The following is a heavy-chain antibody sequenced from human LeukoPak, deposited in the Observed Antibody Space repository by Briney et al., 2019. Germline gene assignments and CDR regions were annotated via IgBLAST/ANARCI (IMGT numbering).Heavy chain of an antibody. Sequence: GGSLRLSCAASGFTFSGSGMHWVRQAPGKGLEWVAFIRYHGSDKFYADSVKGRFTISRDNSKNTLYLQMNSLRPEDTSVYYCARSPISWYFDYWGQGTLVTVSS. CDR2: IRYHGSDK. V-gene: IGHV3-30*02. CDR1: GFTFSGSG. CDR3: ARSPISWYFDY. J-gene: IGHJ4*02. D-gene: IGHD6-13*01.